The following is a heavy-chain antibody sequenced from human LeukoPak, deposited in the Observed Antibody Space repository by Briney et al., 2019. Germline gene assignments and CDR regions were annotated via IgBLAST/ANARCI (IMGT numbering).Heavy chain of an antibody. CDR1: GGSISSGSYY. D-gene: IGHD3-3*01. J-gene: IGHJ6*03. Sequence: PSETLSLTCTVSGGSISSGSYYWSWIRQPAGKGLEWIGRIYTSGSTNYNPSLKSRVTISVDTSKNQFSLKLSSVTAADTAVYYCAREAYYDFWSGSFSSPYYYYMDAWGKGTTVTVSS. CDR3: AREAYYDFWSGSFSSPYYYYMDA. CDR2: IYTSGST. V-gene: IGHV4-61*02.